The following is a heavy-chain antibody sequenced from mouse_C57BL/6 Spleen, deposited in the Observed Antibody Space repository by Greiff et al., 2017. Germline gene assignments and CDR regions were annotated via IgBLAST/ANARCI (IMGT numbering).Heavy chain of an antibody. V-gene: IGHV5-9*01. CDR1: GFTFSSYT. CDR3: ASLYYYGSFAY. Sequence: EVMLVESGGGLVKPGGSLKLSCAASGFTFSSYTMSWVRQTPEKRLEWVATLSGGGGNTYYPDSVKGRFTISRDNAKNTLYLQMSSLRSEDTALYYCASLYYYGSFAYWGQGTLVTVSA. J-gene: IGHJ3*01. D-gene: IGHD1-1*01. CDR2: LSGGGGNT.